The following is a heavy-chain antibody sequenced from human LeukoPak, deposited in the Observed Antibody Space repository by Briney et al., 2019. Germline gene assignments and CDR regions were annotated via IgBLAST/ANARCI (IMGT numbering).Heavy chain of an antibody. J-gene: IGHJ1*01. CDR1: GGSISSGGYY. CDR2: IYHSGST. Sequence: SETLSLTCTVSGGSISSGGYYWSWIRQPPGKGLEWIGYIYHSGSTYYNPSLKSRVTISVDTSKNQFSLKLSSVTAADTAVYYCARVGRALTSPLTAEYFQHWGQGTLVTVSS. V-gene: IGHV4-30-2*01. CDR3: ARVGRALTSPLTAEYFQH. D-gene: IGHD1-26*01.